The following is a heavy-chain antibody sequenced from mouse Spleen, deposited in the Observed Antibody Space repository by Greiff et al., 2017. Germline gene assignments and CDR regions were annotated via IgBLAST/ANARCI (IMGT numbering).Heavy chain of an antibody. D-gene: IGHD2-3*01. V-gene: IGHV1-54*01. CDR2: INPGSGGT. CDR1: GYAFTNYL. Sequence: QVQLQQSGAELVRPGTSVKVSCKASGYAFTNYLIEWVKQRPGQGLEWIGVINPGSGGTNYNEKVKGKATLTADKSSSTAYMQLSSLTSEDSAVYFCARGDGLSYAMDYWGQGTSVTVSS. J-gene: IGHJ4*01. CDR3: ARGDGLSYAMDY.